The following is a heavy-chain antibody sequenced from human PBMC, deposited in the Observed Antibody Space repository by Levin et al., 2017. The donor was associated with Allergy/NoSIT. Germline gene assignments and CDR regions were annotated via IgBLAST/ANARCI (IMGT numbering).Heavy chain of an antibody. V-gene: IGHV3-30*18. D-gene: IGHD2-2*01. CDR3: AKVDCSRTSCHWNDAFDI. J-gene: IGHJ3*02. CDR1: GFTFSSYG. Sequence: PGESLKISCAASGFTFSSYGMHWVRQAPGKGLEWVAVISYDGSDKYYADSVKGRFTISRDNSKNTLFLQMNSLRPEDAAVYYCAKVDCSRTSCHWNDAFDIWGQGTMVTVSS. CDR2: ISYDGSDK.